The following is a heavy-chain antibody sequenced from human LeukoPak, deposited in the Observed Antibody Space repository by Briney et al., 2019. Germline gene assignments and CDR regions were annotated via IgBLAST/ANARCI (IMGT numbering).Heavy chain of an antibody. Sequence: KPSQTLSLTCAVSGGSISSGGYSWSWIRQPPGKGLEWIGSIYYSGSTYYNPSLKSRVTISVDTSKNQFSLKLSSVTAADTAVYYCATRDDYYDSSGFDYWGQGTLVTVSS. CDR1: GGSISSGGYS. J-gene: IGHJ4*02. D-gene: IGHD3-22*01. CDR2: IYYSGST. CDR3: ATRDDYYDSSGFDY. V-gene: IGHV4-30-2*03.